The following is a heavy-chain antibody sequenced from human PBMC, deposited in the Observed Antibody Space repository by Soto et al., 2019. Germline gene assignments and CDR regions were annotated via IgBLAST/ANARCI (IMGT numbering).Heavy chain of an antibody. CDR2: IYYSGST. J-gene: IGHJ4*02. CDR1: GGSISSSSYY. V-gene: IGHV4-39*01. Sequence: LSLTCTVSGGSISSSSYYWGWIRQPPGKGLEWIGSIYYSGSTYYNPSLKSRVTISVDTSKNQFSLKLSSVTAADTAVYYCAIRYSNYPFDYWGQGTLVTVSS. CDR3: AIRYSNYPFDY. D-gene: IGHD4-4*01.